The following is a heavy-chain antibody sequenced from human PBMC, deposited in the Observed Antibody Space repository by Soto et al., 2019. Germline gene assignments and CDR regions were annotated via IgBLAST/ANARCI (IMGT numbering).Heavy chain of an antibody. Sequence: EVQLVESGGDLVQPGGSLRLSCAASGFTFSTYWMHWVRQAPGTGLLWVSRIKTDGTYAPYADSVKGRFTISRDTAKNTLYLQMNSLRVEDAALYYFAAGGSGYYAIWGQGTVVSVSS. J-gene: IGHJ4*02. CDR1: GFTFSTYW. CDR3: AAGGSGYYAI. V-gene: IGHV3-74*01. D-gene: IGHD3-22*01. CDR2: IKTDGTYA.